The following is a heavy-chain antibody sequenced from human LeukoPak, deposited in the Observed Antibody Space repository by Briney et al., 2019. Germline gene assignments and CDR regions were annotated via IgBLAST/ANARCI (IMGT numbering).Heavy chain of an antibody. CDR1: GFTFSYYY. CDR3: ARDMERSFWYFDL. V-gene: IGHV3-11*06. Sequence: GGSLRLSCATSGFTFSYYYMSWIRQAPGKGLEWVSYISNSNSYTNYADSVKGRFTISRDNAKNSLYLQMNSLRAEDTAVYYCARDMERSFWYFDLWGRGTLVTVSS. CDR2: ISNSNSYT. J-gene: IGHJ2*01. D-gene: IGHD3-10*01.